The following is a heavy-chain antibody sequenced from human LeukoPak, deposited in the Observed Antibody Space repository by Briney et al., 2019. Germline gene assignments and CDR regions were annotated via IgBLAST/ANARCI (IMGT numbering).Heavy chain of an antibody. Sequence: PGGSLRLSCAASGFTFSDYYMSWIRQAPGKGLEWVSYIRTDASDIYYAESVKGRFIISRDNAKNSVYLQMHSLRAEDTAMYYCARIDHRSGYSLHYWGQGTLVTVSS. CDR3: ARIDHRSGYSLHY. V-gene: IGHV3-11*01. D-gene: IGHD3-22*01. CDR1: GFTFSDYY. CDR2: IRTDASDI. J-gene: IGHJ4*02.